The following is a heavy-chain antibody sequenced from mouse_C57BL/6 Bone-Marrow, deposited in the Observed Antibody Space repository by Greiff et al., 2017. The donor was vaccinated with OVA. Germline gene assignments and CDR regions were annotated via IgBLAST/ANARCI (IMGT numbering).Heavy chain of an antibody. CDR1: GYTFTDYD. V-gene: IGHV1-15*01. Sequence: QVHVMQSGAELVRPGASVTLSCKASGYTFTDYDMNWVKQTPVQGLEWIATIDPETGSTAYNQKFKGKATLTADKSSSTAYMELRSLTSEDSAVYYCTQYDYGAFAYWGQGTLVTVSA. CDR3: TQYDYGAFAY. D-gene: IGHD2-4*01. J-gene: IGHJ3*01. CDR2: IDPETGST.